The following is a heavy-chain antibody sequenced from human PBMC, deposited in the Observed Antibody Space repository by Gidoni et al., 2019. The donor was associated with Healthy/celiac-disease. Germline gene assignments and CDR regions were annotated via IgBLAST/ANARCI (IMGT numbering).Heavy chain of an antibody. V-gene: IGHV4-39*01. D-gene: IGHD6-19*01. CDR3: ARALAVAGTRYYGMDV. CDR2: IYYSGST. CDR1: VGSIGISSYY. J-gene: IGHJ6*02. Sequence: LQLQESGPGLVKPSETLSLTCTVPVGSIGISSYYWGWIRQPPGKGLEWIGRIYYSGSTYYNPSLKSRVTISVDTSKNQFSLKLSSVTAADTAVYYCARALAVAGTRYYGMDVWGQGTTVTVSS.